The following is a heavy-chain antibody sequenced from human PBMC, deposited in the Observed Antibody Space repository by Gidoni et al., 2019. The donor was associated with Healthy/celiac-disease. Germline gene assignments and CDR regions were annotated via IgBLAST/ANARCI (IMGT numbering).Heavy chain of an antibody. CDR2: IWYDGSNK. D-gene: IGHD3-3*01. Sequence: QVQLVESGGGVVQPGRSLSISCAAPGFTFSSHGMPWVRQAPGKGVEWVAVIWYDGSNKYYADSVKGRFTISRDNSKNTLYLQMNSLRAEDTAVYYCARDASDFWSGYYTGGFDYWGQGTLVTVSS. CDR3: ARDASDFWSGYYTGGFDY. J-gene: IGHJ4*02. V-gene: IGHV3-33*01. CDR1: GFTFSSHG.